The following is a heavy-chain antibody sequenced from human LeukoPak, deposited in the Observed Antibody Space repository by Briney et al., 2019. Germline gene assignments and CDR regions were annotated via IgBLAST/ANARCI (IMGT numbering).Heavy chain of an antibody. CDR2: INPNSGGT. V-gene: IGHV1-2*02. J-gene: IGHJ5*02. CDR1: GYTFTGYY. D-gene: IGHD5-18*01. CDR3: ARDTTMITYWFDP. Sequence: GASVKVSCKASGYTFTGYYMHWVRQAPGQGLEWMGWINPNSGGTNYAQKFQGRVTMTRDTSVSTAYMELNRLRSDDTGVYYCARDTTMITYWFDPWGQGTLVTVSS.